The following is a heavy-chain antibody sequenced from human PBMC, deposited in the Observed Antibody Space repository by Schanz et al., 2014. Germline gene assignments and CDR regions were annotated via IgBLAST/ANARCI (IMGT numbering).Heavy chain of an antibody. CDR3: AKAADWPVTRFDP. CDR1: GFTFGDYA. J-gene: IGHJ5*02. CDR2: INTGVNT. V-gene: IGHV3-23*04. D-gene: IGHD3-9*01. Sequence: EVQLVESGGGLVKPGGSLRLSCAASGFTFGDYAMTWVRQAPGKGLEWVSAINTGVNTYYADSVRGRFTISRDNSKNSLYLQMNSLRAEDTAVYYCAKAADWPVTRFDPWGQGTLVTVSS.